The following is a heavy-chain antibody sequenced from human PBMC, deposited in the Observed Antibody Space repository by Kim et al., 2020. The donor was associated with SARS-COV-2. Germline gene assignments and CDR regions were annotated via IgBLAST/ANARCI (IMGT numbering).Heavy chain of an antibody. V-gene: IGHV3-33*01. D-gene: IGHD3-22*01. CDR3: ARDNAIYYDSSVGY. J-gene: IGHJ4*02. Sequence: ADSVKGRFTISRDNSKNTLYLQRNSLRAEDTAVYYCARDNAIYYDSSVGYWGQGTLVTVSS.